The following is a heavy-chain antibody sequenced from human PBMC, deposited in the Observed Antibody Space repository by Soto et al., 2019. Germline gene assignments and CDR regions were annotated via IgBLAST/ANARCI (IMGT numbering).Heavy chain of an antibody. CDR3: ARDSIAARRGEEIFDY. Sequence: QVQLVQSGAEVKKPGGSVKVSCKASGYTFTSYGISWVRQAPGQGLEWMGWISAYNGNTNYAQKLQGRVTMTTDTSTSTAYMELRSLRSDDMAVYYCARDSIAARRGEEIFDYWGQVTLVTVSS. CDR1: GYTFTSYG. D-gene: IGHD6-6*01. CDR2: ISAYNGNT. V-gene: IGHV1-18*03. J-gene: IGHJ4*02.